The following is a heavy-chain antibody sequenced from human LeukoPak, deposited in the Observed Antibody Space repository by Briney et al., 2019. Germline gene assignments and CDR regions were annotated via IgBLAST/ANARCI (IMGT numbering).Heavy chain of an antibody. CDR1: RIRLSFINYG. Sequence: GESLTLSCAVSRIRLSFINYGFHWARQERGRGLEWVAFILEDEANTYYAGSVKARLTISRDNSRTTLYLQLNSLGAEETTVEYYAETRIFGGVDTTKFDFWGQGTLVTVAS. D-gene: IGHD3-3*01. J-gene: IGHJ4*01. CDR2: ILEDEANT. CDR3: AETRIFGGVDTTKFDF. V-gene: IGHV3-30*18.